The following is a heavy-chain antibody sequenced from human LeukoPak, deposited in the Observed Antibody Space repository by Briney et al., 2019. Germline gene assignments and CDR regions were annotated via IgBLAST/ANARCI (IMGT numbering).Heavy chain of an antibody. CDR2: TWYDGSNK. V-gene: IGHV3-33*01. D-gene: IGHD6-19*01. Sequence: GGSLRLSCAASGFTFSSYGMHWVRQAPGKGLEWVAITWYDGSNKHYADSVKGRFTISRDNSKNTLYLQMNSLRAEDTAVYYCARDSGSSGWAGAFDIWGQGTMVTVSS. CDR3: ARDSGSSGWAGAFDI. CDR1: GFTFSSYG. J-gene: IGHJ3*02.